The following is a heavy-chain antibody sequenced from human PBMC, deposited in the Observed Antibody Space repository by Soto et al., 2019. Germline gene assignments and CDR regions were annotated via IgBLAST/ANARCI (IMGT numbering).Heavy chain of an antibody. D-gene: IGHD3-9*01. J-gene: IGHJ6*02. CDR1: GGSFGGYY. CDR2: INHSGST. V-gene: IGHV4-34*01. CDR3: ARGGLYYDILTGPPGHYYGMDV. Sequence: PSETLCLTYAVYGGSFGGYYWSWIRQPPGKGLEWIGEINHSGSTNYNPSLKSRVTISVDTSKNQFSLKLSSVTAADTAVYYCARGGLYYDILTGPPGHYYGMDVWGQGTTVTVSS.